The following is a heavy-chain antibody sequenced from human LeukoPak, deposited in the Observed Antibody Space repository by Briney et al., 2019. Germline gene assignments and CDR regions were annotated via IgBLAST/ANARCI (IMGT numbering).Heavy chain of an antibody. D-gene: IGHD2-21*02. CDR1: GGSISSHY. V-gene: IGHV4-59*11. Sequence: SETLSLTCSVSGGSISSHYWSWIRQPPGKGLEWIGYIYYSGSTKYNPSLKSRVTISVDTSKNQFSLKPSSVTAADTAVYYCASGLRLFYYYMDVWGKGTTVTFSS. J-gene: IGHJ6*03. CDR2: IYYSGST. CDR3: ASGLRLFYYYMDV.